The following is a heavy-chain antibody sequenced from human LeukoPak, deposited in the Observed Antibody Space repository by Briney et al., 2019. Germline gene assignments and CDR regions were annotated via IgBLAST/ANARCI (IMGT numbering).Heavy chain of an antibody. CDR2: FYYSGST. D-gene: IGHD6-13*01. Sequence: PSQTLSLTCTVSGGSISSGDYYWSWIRQPPGKGLEWIGYFYYSGSTYYNPSLKSRVTISVDTSKNQFSLKLSSVTAADTAVYYCARAIGLGSSDRYYFDYWGQGTLVTVSS. V-gene: IGHV4-30-4*08. CDR1: GGSISSGDYY. J-gene: IGHJ4*02. CDR3: ARAIGLGSSDRYYFDY.